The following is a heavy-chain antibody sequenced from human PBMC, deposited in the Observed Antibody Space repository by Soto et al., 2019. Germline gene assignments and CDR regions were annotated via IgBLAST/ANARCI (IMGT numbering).Heavy chain of an antibody. J-gene: IGHJ4*02. CDR3: ATCVYYDFWSGYYPFDY. CDR2: FDPEDGET. V-gene: IGHV1-24*01. CDR1: GYTLTELS. Sequence: QVQLVQSGAEVKKPGASVKVSCKVSGYTLTELSMHWVRQAPGKGLEWMGGFDPEDGETIYAQKFPGRVTMTEDTSTDTAYMELSSLRSEDTAVYYCATCVYYDFWSGYYPFDYWGQGTLVTVSS. D-gene: IGHD3-3*01.